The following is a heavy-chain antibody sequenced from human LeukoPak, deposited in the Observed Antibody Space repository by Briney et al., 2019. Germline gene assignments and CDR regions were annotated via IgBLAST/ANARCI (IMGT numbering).Heavy chain of an antibody. CDR1: GGSISSAGYY. Sequence: PSETLSLTCTVSGGSISSAGYYWSWIRQPAGKGLEWIGRFYTSGSTNYNPSLKSRVTISADTSKNQFSLRLSSVTAADTAVYYCARGSIAVGVGFFDPWGQGTLVTVSS. CDR3: ARGSIAVGVGFFDP. V-gene: IGHV4-61*02. CDR2: FYTSGST. D-gene: IGHD6-19*01. J-gene: IGHJ5*02.